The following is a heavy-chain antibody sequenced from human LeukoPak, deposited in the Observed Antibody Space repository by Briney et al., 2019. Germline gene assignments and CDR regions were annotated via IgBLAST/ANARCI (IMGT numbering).Heavy chain of an antibody. CDR2: IVGSGVTT. V-gene: IGHV3-23*01. Sequence: GGSLRLSCVASGFTFSNYGMNWVRQAPGKGLEWVSGIVGSGVTTYYADSVKGRFTISRDNSKNTLYLHMNSLRAEDTAIYYCARTSSSWLIFDYWGQGALVTVSS. CDR3: ARTSSSWLIFDY. CDR1: GFTFSNYG. J-gene: IGHJ4*02. D-gene: IGHD6-13*01.